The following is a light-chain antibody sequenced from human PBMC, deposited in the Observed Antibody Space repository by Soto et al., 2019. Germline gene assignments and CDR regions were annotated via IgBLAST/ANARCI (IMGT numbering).Light chain of an antibody. CDR1: RSNVVGYNY. Sequence: QSALTQPASVSGSPGQSITISCTGTRSNVVGYNYVSWYQHHPGKAPKLIIYDVTNRPSGVSNPFSGSKSGNTASLTISGLQPEDEADYYCSSYTTSNTRQIVFGTGTKVTVL. V-gene: IGLV2-14*03. J-gene: IGLJ1*01. CDR2: DVT. CDR3: SSYTTSNTRQIV.